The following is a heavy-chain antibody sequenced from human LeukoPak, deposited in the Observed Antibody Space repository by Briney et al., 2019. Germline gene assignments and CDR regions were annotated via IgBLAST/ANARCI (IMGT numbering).Heavy chain of an antibody. CDR3: AKRDTTSSYYFDQ. V-gene: IGHV3-23*01. CDR1: GFTFSSCA. D-gene: IGHD5-24*01. Sequence: GGSLRLSCAASGFTFSSCAMSWVRQAPGKGLEWVSTSGISGATYYANSVKGRFSISRDNSKNTVYLQMNSLRADDTAVYFCAKRDTTSSYYFDQWGQGALVTVSS. CDR2: SGISGAT. J-gene: IGHJ4*02.